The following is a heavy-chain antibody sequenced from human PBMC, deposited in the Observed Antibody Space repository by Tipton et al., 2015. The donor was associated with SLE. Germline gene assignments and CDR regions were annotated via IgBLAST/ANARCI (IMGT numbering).Heavy chain of an antibody. J-gene: IGHJ4*01. Sequence: LRLSCTVSGASITNYHWIWIRQSPGKGLEWIGRIHISGTTNYNPSLKSRVIISVDTSKNQFSLKVTSVTAADTAVYYCARRAFCGDDCFPFDYWGHGTLVTVSS. D-gene: IGHD2-21*01. V-gene: IGHV4-4*07. CDR1: GASITNYH. CDR2: IHISGTT. CDR3: ARRAFCGDDCFPFDY.